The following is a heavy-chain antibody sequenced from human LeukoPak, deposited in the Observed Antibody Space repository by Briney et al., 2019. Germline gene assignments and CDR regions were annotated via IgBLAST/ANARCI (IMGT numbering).Heavy chain of an antibody. CDR1: GVSFSNDGYY. Sequence: SDTLSLTCTVSGVSFSNDGYYWSWTRQHPGKGLEWIGCIHYSGTAYYNPSLKSRVTISIDTAKNQFSLKLTSVTVADTAVYYCARGTGDWGQGTLVTVSS. V-gene: IGHV4-31*03. D-gene: IGHD1-14*01. CDR3: ARGTGD. J-gene: IGHJ4*02. CDR2: IHYSGTA.